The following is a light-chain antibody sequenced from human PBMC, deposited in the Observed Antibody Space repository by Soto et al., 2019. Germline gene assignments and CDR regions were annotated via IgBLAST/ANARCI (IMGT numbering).Light chain of an antibody. CDR3: SSYTSSSGLYV. Sequence: QSVLTQPASVSGSPGQSITISCTGTSSDVGGYNYVSWYQQHPGKAPKLMIYEVSNRPSGVSNRFSGSKSGNTASLTISGLQAEDEADYYCSSYTSSSGLYVSGTGTKGTVL. CDR1: SSDVGGYNY. CDR2: EVS. J-gene: IGLJ1*01. V-gene: IGLV2-14*01.